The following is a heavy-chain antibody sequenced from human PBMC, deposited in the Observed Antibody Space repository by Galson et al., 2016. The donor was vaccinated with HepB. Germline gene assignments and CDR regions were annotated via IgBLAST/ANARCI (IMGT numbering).Heavy chain of an antibody. D-gene: IGHD3-10*01. Sequence: SLTCTVAGGSISSGGYYWSWIRQHPGKGLEWIGYIYYSGSTDYNPSLKSRVTISVDTSKNQFSLKLSSVTAADTAVYFCARVWGSGSYYNAGYMDVWGKGTTVSVSS. J-gene: IGHJ6*03. CDR1: GGSISSGGYY. V-gene: IGHV4-31*03. CDR2: IYYSGST. CDR3: ARVWGSGSYYNAGYMDV.